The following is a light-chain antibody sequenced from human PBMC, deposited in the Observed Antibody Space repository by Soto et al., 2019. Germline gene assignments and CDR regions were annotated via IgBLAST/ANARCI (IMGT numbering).Light chain of an antibody. CDR1: QSVSSSY. CDR3: QQYGSSPVT. Sequence: EIGLTQSPCTLSLSPGERATLSCRASQSVSSSYLAWYQQKPGQAPRLLIYGASSRATGIPDRFSGSGSGTDFTLTISRLEPEDFAVYYCQQYGSSPVTFGQGTKVDIK. J-gene: IGKJ1*01. V-gene: IGKV3-20*01. CDR2: GAS.